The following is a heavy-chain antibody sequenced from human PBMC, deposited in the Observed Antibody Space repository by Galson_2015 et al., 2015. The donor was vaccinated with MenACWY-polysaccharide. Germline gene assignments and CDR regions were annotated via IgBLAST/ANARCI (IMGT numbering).Heavy chain of an antibody. CDR3: SHSRYSTNGVYYRGTADY. D-gene: IGHD2-8*01. J-gene: IGHJ4*02. V-gene: IGHV2-5*02. Sequence: PARVNPTQPLTLPCTFSGFSLSTTDVGVGWIRHPPGKALEGLAVMYRDGEERYSPSLKTRLTITKYTCRSQVVLTMINMDPVDTGTYFCSHSRYSTNGVYYRGTADYWGQGTLVTVSS. CDR2: MYRDGEE. CDR1: GFSLSTTDVG.